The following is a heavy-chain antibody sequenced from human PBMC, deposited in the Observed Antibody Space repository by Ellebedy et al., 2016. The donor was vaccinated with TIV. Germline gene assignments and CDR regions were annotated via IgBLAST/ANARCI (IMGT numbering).Heavy chain of an antibody. J-gene: IGHJ6*02. CDR2: IYSAGST. D-gene: IGHD3-3*01. CDR1: GFTVSSNY. CDR3: AKDKSGLHGMDV. Sequence: GESLKISCAASGFTVSSNYMSWVRQAPGKGLEWVSAIYSAGSTYYADSVKGRFTISRDNSKNTLYLQMNSLRAEDTAVYYCAKDKSGLHGMDVWGQGTTVTVSS. V-gene: IGHV3-53*01.